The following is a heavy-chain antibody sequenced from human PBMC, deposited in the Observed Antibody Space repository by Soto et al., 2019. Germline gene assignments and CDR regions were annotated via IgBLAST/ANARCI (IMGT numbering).Heavy chain of an antibody. V-gene: IGHV1-3*01. CDR1: GYTFTSYA. Sequence: ASVKVSSKASGYTFTSYAMHWVRQAPGQRLEWMGWINAGNGNTKYSQKFQGRVTITRDTSASTAYMELSSLRSEDTAVYYCARSIVVVTALDYWGQGTLVTSPQ. CDR3: ARSIVVVTALDY. CDR2: INAGNGNT. J-gene: IGHJ4*02. D-gene: IGHD2-21*02.